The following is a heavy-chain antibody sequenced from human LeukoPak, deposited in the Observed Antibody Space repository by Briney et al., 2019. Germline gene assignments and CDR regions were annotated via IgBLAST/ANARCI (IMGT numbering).Heavy chain of an antibody. Sequence: GASVKVSCKASGGTFSSYAISWVRQAPGQGLEWMGRIIPILGIANYAQKFQGRVTITAGKSTSTAYMELSSLRSEDTAVYYCARDGGVRYFDWHACLSWGQGTLVTVSS. V-gene: IGHV1-69*04. D-gene: IGHD3-9*01. CDR1: GGTFSSYA. CDR2: IIPILGIA. J-gene: IGHJ5*02. CDR3: ARDGGVRYFDWHACLS.